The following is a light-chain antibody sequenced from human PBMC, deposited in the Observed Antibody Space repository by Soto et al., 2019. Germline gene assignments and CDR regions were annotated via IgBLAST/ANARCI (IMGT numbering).Light chain of an antibody. Sequence: DVVITQSPDSLAVSLGERATINCKSSQSVLHSSNNENSVAWYQQKAGQRPKLLIYRASIRESGVPDRFSGSGSGTDFTLTISSLQAEDVAVYYCQQYYTGIAFGQGTRLEIK. CDR3: QQYYTGIA. CDR2: RAS. V-gene: IGKV4-1*01. J-gene: IGKJ5*01. CDR1: QSVLHSSNNENS.